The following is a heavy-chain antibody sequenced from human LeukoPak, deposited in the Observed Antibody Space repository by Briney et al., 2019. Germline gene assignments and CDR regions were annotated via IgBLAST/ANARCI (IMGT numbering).Heavy chain of an antibody. J-gene: IGHJ4*02. CDR2: INQDGSEK. CDR3: VRDSSTPDY. Sequence: PGGXLRLSCAASGFTFTSYWMSWVRQAPGKGLAWVANINQDGSEKYYVDSVKGRFTISRDNARNSLHLQMNSLRAEDTAVYYCVRDSSTPDYWGQGTLVTVSS. D-gene: IGHD3-10*01. CDR1: GFTFTSYW. V-gene: IGHV3-7*01.